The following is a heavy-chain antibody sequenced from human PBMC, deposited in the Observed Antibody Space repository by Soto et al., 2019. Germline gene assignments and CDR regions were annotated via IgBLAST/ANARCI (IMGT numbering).Heavy chain of an antibody. J-gene: IGHJ6*02. Sequence: MRLSCAASGFTFSSYAMSWVRQAPGKGLEWVSAISGSGGSTYYADSVKGRFTISRDNSKNTLYLQMNSLRAEDTAVYYCAKPLGYCTNGVCATLLHYYYGRDVWGQGTTVTVS. CDR1: GFTFSSYA. V-gene: IGHV3-23*01. D-gene: IGHD2-8*01. CDR3: AKPLGYCTNGVCATLLHYYYGRDV. CDR2: ISGSGGST.